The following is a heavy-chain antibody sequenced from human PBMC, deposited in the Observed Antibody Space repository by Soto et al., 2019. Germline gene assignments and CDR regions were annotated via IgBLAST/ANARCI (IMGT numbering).Heavy chain of an antibody. D-gene: IGHD6-6*01. CDR2: IYYSGST. J-gene: IGHJ4*02. CDR1: GGSISSYY. CDR3: ARGIYSSSSFFDS. V-gene: IGHV4-59*08. Sequence: SETLFLTFTVSGGSISSYYWSWIRQPPGKGLEWIGYIYYSGSTNYNPSLKSRVTISVDTSKNQFSLKLNSVTAADTAVYYRARGIYSSSSFFDSWRQGTLVTVSS.